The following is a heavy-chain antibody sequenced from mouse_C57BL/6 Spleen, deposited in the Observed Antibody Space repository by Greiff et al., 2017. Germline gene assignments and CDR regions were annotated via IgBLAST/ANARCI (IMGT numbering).Heavy chain of an antibody. CDR1: GFTFSSYA. CDR3: ARGETIVTTFAY. Sequence: EVQRVASGGGLVKPGGSLKLSCAASGFTFSSYAMSWVRQTPEKRLEWVATISDGGSYTYYPDNVKGRFTISRDNAKNNLYLQMSHLKSEDTAMYYGARGETIVTTFAYWGQGTLVTVSA. V-gene: IGHV5-4*01. CDR2: ISDGGSYT. D-gene: IGHD2-5*01. J-gene: IGHJ3*01.